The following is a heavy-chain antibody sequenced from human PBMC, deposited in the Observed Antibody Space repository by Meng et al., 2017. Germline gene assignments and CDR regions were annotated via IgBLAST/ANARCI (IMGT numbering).Heavy chain of an antibody. J-gene: IGHJ3*02. CDR2: ISSSGSTI. Sequence: GESLKISCAASGFTFSSYEMNWVRQAPGKGLEWVSYISSSGSTIYYADSVKGRFTISRDNAKNSLYLQMNSLRAEDTAVYYCARDHAGPFRPDAFYIWGQGTMVTVSS. D-gene: IGHD3-16*01. CDR3: ARDHAGPFRPDAFYI. V-gene: IGHV3-48*03. CDR1: GFTFSSYE.